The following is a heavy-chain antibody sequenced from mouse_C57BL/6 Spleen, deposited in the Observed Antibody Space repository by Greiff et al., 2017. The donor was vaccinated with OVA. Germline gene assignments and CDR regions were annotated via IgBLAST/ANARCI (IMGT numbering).Heavy chain of an antibody. V-gene: IGHV1-12*01. CDR1: GYTFTSYN. J-gene: IGHJ4*01. D-gene: IGHD6-1*01. CDR3: ARSSSGYYAMDY. CDR2: IYPGNGDT. Sequence: QVQLKESGAELVRPGASVKMSCKASGYTFTSYNMHWVKQTPRQGLEWIGAIYPGNGDTSYNQKFKGKATLTVDKSSSTAYMQLSSLTSEDSAVYFCARSSSGYYAMDYWGQGTSVTVSS.